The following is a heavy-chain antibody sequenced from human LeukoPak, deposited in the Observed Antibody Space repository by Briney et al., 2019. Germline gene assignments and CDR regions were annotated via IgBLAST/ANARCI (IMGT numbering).Heavy chain of an antibody. Sequence: SETLSLTCTVSGGSISSSSYYWGWIRQPPGKGLEWIGSIYYSGSTYYNPSLKSRVTISVDTSKNQFSLKLSSVTAADTAVYYCARDSSGFDYWGQGTLVTVSS. D-gene: IGHD6-19*01. CDR1: GGSISSSSYY. J-gene: IGHJ4*02. V-gene: IGHV4-39*07. CDR2: IYYSGST. CDR3: ARDSSGFDY.